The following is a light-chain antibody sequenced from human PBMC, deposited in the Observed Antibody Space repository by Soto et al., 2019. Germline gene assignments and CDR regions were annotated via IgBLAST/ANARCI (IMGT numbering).Light chain of an antibody. J-gene: IGKJ1*01. V-gene: IGKV1-5*01. CDR1: QSISDW. CDR3: QHYGSYSPT. Sequence: DIQMTQSPPTLSASVGDRVSITCRASQSISDWLAWYQQKPGKAPKLLFYDGSRLASGVPSRFSGSVSGTEFTLTISSLQPVDFATYYCQHYGSYSPTFGQGTKVEIK. CDR2: DGS.